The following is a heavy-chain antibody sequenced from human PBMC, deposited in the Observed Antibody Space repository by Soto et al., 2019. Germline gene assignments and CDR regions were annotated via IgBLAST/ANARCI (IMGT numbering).Heavy chain of an antibody. CDR3: ASAGDYYASSGYKN. V-gene: IGHV1-3*01. Sequence: GASVKVSGKASGYTLTSYALHWLRQAPGQRFEWMGWINAGNGNTKYSQKFQGRVTIARDTYASTAYMELRSLRSEDTAVYYCASAGDYYASSGYKNWGPETLVTAAS. J-gene: IGHJ4*02. CDR1: GYTLTSYA. D-gene: IGHD3-22*01. CDR2: INAGNGNT.